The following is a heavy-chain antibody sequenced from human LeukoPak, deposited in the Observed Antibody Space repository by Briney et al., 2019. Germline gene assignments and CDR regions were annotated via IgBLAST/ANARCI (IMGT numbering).Heavy chain of an antibody. J-gene: IGHJ3*02. CDR1: GGSFSGYY. CDR2: INHSGST. D-gene: IGHD2-2*01. V-gene: IGHV4-34*01. CDR3: ASPGYCSSTSCYPFDAFDI. Sequence: PSETLSLTCAVYGGSFSGYYWSWIRQPPGKGLEWIGEINHSGSTNYNPSLKSRVTISVDTSKNQFSLKLSPVTAADTAVYYCASPGYCSSTSCYPFDAFDIWGQGTMVTVSS.